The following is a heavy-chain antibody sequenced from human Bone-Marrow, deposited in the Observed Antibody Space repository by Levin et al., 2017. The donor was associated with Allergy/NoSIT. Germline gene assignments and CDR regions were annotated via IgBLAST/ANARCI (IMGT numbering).Heavy chain of an antibody. CDR1: RHSFIGYY. Sequence: GESLKISCEAPRHSFIGYYLHWVRQAPGQGLEWMGRINPNTGGTKYAQKFQGRVTMTRDTSITTAYMEISRLRSDDTAMYYCGKTATTHNGVDSWGQGTQVTVSS. D-gene: IGHD1-1*01. CDR2: INPNTGGT. V-gene: IGHV1-2*06. CDR3: GKTATTHNGVDS. J-gene: IGHJ4*02.